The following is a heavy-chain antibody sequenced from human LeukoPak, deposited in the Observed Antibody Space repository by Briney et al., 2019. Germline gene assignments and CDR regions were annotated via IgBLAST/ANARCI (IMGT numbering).Heavy chain of an antibody. CDR3: TRDGYYGVSYYFDY. Sequence: SSGASTSYAQKFQGRVTITRDTSTKTVYMELSSLRSEDTAVYYCTRDGYYGVSYYFDYWGQGTLVTVSS. V-gene: IGHV1-46*03. D-gene: IGHD4-17*01. J-gene: IGHJ4*02. CDR2: SSGAST.